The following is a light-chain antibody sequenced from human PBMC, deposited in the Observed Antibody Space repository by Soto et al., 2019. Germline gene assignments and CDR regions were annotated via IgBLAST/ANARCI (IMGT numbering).Light chain of an antibody. CDR3: AAWDDNLSGWV. J-gene: IGLJ3*02. Sequence: QSVLTQPPSASGTPGQRVTISCSGSSSNIGGNYVYWYHHLPGTAPKLLIYRNSLRPSGVPDRFSGSKSGTSASLAISGLRSEDEADYYCAAWDDNLSGWVFGGGTKLTVL. V-gene: IGLV1-47*01. CDR2: RNS. CDR1: SSNIGGNY.